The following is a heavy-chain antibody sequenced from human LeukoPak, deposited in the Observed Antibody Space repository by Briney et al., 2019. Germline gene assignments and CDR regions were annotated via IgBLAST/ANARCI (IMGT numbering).Heavy chain of an antibody. D-gene: IGHD3-9*01. V-gene: IGHV3-21*01. J-gene: IGHJ4*02. CDR2: ISSSSSYI. Sequence: GGSLRLSCAASGFTFSSYALNWVRQAPGKGLEWVSSISSSSSYIYYADSVKGRFTISRDNAKNSLYLQMNSLRAEETSVRCYATAGYYDTMSGYSPSVYYWGQGTLVTVSS. CDR1: GFTFSSYA. CDR3: ATAGYYDTMSGYSPSVYY.